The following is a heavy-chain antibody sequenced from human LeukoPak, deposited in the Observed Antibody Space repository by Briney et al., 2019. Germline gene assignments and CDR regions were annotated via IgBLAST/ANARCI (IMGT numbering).Heavy chain of an antibody. D-gene: IGHD6-19*01. CDR3: AKSSWAVAADFDY. J-gene: IGHJ4*02. V-gene: IGHV3-23*01. CDR1: GFTFGDYA. CDR2: ISGSGGST. Sequence: GGSLRLSCTASGFTFGDYAMSWFRQAPGKGLEWVSAISGSGGSTYYADSVKGRFTISRDNSKNTLYLQMNSLRAEDTAVYYCAKSSWAVAADFDYWGQGTLVTVSS.